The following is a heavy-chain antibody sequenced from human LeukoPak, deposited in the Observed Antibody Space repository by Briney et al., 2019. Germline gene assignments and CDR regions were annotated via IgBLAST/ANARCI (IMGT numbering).Heavy chain of an antibody. D-gene: IGHD3-9*01. Sequence: PGGSLRLSCAASGFTFGNSAMTWGRQVPGKGLQWVSTISHSGDTTYYADFVKGRFAIARDNSMNTLYLQMNSLGADDTALYYCAYFQAEDGIRDSYDIWGQGTMVTVSS. V-gene: IGHV3-23*01. CDR2: ISHSGDTT. CDR1: GFTFGNSA. J-gene: IGHJ3*02. CDR3: AYFQAEDGIRDSYDI.